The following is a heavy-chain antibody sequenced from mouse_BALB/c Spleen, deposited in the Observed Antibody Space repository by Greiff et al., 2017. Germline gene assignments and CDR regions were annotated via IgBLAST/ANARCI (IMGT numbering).Heavy chain of an antibody. Sequence: EVNVVESGGGLVQPGGSLKLSFAASGFTFSSYGMSWVRQTPDKRLELVATINSNGGSTYYPDSVKGRFTISRDNAKNTLYLQMSSLKSEDTAMYYCARQGGPFDSWGQGTTLTVSS. V-gene: IGHV5-6-3*01. CDR2: INSNGGST. CDR3: ARQGGPFDS. J-gene: IGHJ2*01. CDR1: GFTFSSYG.